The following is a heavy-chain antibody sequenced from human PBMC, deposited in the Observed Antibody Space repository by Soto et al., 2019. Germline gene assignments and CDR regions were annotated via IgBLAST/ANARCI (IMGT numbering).Heavy chain of an antibody. CDR2: IIPIFGTA. V-gene: IGHV1-69*01. J-gene: IGHJ4*02. D-gene: IGHD6-13*01. CDR1: GGTFSSYA. CDR3: ARDRTQGIAAAGFDF. Sequence: QVQLVQSGAEVKKPGSSVKVSCKSSGGTFSSYAISWVRQAPGQGLEWMGGIIPIFGTANYAQKFQGRVTITADESTSTAYMELSSLRSEDTAVYYCARDRTQGIAAAGFDFWGQGTLVTVSS.